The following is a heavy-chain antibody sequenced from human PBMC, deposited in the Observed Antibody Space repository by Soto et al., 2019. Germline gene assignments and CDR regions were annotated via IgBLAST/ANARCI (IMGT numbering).Heavy chain of an antibody. D-gene: IGHD3-3*01. Sequence: QLHLVQSGAVVKKPGASVTVSCSASGYPVTAYYMHWVRQATGRGLEWMGGINPATGAAKYTQTFQGRVTMTRDRSTSTVFMELGGLTSEDTAVFYCARGGGVGVAGSAAFDMWGQGTLVTVSS. J-gene: IGHJ3*02. CDR2: INPATGAA. CDR1: GYPVTAYY. CDR3: ARGGGVGVAGSAAFDM. V-gene: IGHV1-2*02.